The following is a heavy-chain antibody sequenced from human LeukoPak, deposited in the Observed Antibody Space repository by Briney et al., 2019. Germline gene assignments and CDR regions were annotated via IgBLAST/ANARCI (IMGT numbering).Heavy chain of an antibody. CDR1: GYTLTELS. V-gene: IGHV3-33*01. Sequence: SCKVSGYTLTELSMHWVRQAPGKGLEWMGVISNDGSNRYNADSVKGRFTISRDNSKKTLYLQMNSLRAEDSAVYYCARGGYYDILTGYSFYGMDVWGQGTTVTVSS. CDR3: ARGGYYDILTGYSFYGMDV. D-gene: IGHD3-9*01. CDR2: ISNDGSNR. J-gene: IGHJ6*02.